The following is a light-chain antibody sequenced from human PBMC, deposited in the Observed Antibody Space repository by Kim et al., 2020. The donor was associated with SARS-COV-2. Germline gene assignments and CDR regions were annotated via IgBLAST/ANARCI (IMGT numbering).Light chain of an antibody. J-gene: IGLJ2*01. V-gene: IGLV3-19*01. Sequence: SSELTQDPAVSVALGQTVRITCLGDSLRSYYATWYQQKPRQAPLLVIFGRDNRPSGIPDRFSGSTSGNTASLTISGAQAEDEADFYCQSRVSGGNVVFGGGTQLTVL. CDR3: QSRVSGGNVV. CDR2: GRD. CDR1: SLRSYY.